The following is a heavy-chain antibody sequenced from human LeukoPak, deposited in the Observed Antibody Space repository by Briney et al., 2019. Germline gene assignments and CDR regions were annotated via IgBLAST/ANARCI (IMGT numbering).Heavy chain of an antibody. CDR2: INPNSGGT. CDR1: GYTFTGYY. J-gene: IGHJ6*02. V-gene: IGHV1-2*02. Sequence: ASVTVSCTASGYTFTGYYMHWVRQAPGQGLEWMGWINPNSGGTNYAQKFQGRVTMTRDTSISTAYMELSRLRSDDTAVYYCARDSGIAVAGISRYYYYYGMDVWGQGTTVTVSS. CDR3: ARDSGIAVAGISRYYYYYGMDV. D-gene: IGHD6-19*01.